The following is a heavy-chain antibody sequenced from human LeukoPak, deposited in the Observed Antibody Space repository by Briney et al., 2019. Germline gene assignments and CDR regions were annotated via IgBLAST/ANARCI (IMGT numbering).Heavy chain of an antibody. CDR1: GGSISSSSYY. V-gene: IGHV4-39*07. CDR3: AREGSGWYVT. CDR2: IYYSGST. J-gene: IGHJ5*02. D-gene: IGHD6-19*01. Sequence: PSETLSLTCTVSGGSISSSSYYWGWIRQPPGKGLEWIGSIYYSGSTYYNPSLKRRVTISVDTSKNQFSLKLSSVTAAGTAVYYCAREGSGWYVTWGQGTLVTVSS.